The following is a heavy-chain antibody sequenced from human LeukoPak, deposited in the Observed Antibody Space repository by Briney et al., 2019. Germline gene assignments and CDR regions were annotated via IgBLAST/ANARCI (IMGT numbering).Heavy chain of an antibody. CDR2: IYSGDRR. CDR1: GLSVRGSY. CDR3: AKDSGAIALREIFDY. D-gene: IGHD5-12*01. J-gene: IGHJ4*02. V-gene: IGHV3-53*01. Sequence: GGSLRLSCEVSGLSVRGSYMSWDRQAPGKGLEWVSVIYSGDRRYYADSVKGRFTISRDTSKNTLYLQMNNLRAEDTAVYYCAKDSGAIALREIFDYWGRGTLVTVSS.